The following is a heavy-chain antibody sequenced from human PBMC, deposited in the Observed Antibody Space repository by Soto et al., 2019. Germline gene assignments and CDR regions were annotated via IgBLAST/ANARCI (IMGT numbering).Heavy chain of an antibody. V-gene: IGHV3-13*01. J-gene: IGHJ4*02. CDR2: IGTSGDT. CDR3: ARGQEVGAHFFDS. Sequence: GGSLRLSCEASGFTFSGFDMHWVRQVTGKGLEWVSTIGTSGDTYYAVSVKGRFTISRDNAKNSLSLQLNGLRAGDTAVYFCARGQEVGAHFFDSWGQGTQVTVSS. D-gene: IGHD2-15*01. CDR1: GFTFSGFD.